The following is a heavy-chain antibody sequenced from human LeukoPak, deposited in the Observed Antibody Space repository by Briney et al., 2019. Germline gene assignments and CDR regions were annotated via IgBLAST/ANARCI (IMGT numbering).Heavy chain of an antibody. CDR2: IYYTGST. J-gene: IGHJ4*02. CDR1: GGSVSTGDYY. Sequence: PSETLSLTCSVSGGSVSTGDYYWSWIRQSPGKGLECIGYIYYTGSTNYNPSLRGRVTISLDTSMNQSSLKLTSVSVADTAFYYCARVSRADRVTLVWGQGTLVTVSS. D-gene: IGHD1-14*01. CDR3: ARVSRADRVTLV. V-gene: IGHV4-61*08.